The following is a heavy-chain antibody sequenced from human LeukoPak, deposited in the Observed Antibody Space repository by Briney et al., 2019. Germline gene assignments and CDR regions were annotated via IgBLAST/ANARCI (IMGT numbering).Heavy chain of an antibody. Sequence: PSETLSLTCTLSGGSISNYYWSWIRQPPGEGLEWIGYIYYSGSTNYNPSLKSRVTISVDTSKNQFSLKLTSVTAADTAVYYCARSITGTRSKFEYWGQGTLVTVSS. CDR2: IYYSGST. CDR3: ARSITGTRSKFEY. CDR1: GGSISNYY. D-gene: IGHD1/OR15-1a*01. V-gene: IGHV4-59*08. J-gene: IGHJ4*02.